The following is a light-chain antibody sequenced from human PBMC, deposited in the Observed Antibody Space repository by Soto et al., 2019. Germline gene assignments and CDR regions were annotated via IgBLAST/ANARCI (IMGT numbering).Light chain of an antibody. CDR3: QQYNNWWT. CDR1: QSINSN. J-gene: IGKJ1*01. CDR2: GAS. V-gene: IGKV3-15*01. Sequence: EIVMTQSPATLSVSPGERDTLSCRASQSINSNLAWYKQKPGQTPRLLIYGASTRATGIPARFSGSGSGTYFTLTISSLQSEDCAVYYCQQYNNWWTFVQGTKVEIK.